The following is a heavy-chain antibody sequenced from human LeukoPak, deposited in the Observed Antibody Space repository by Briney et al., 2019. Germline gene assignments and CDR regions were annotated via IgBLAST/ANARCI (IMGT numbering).Heavy chain of an antibody. CDR3: ARHGRSSISGKRSFDY. CDR2: IYYSGST. D-gene: IGHD2-2*01. J-gene: IGHJ4*02. Sequence: SETLSLTCTVSGGSISSSNFYWGWIRQPPGKGLEWIGSIYYSGSTYYNPSLKSRVTISVDTSNNHFSLKLTSVTAADTAVYFCARHGRSSISGKRSFDYWGQGTLVTVSS. V-gene: IGHV4-39*01. CDR1: GGSISSSNFY.